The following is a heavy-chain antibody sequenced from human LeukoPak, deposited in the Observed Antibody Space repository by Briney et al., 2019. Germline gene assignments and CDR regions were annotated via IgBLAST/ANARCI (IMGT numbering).Heavy chain of an antibody. V-gene: IGHV1-69*13. CDR3: ARGAEQLVPFDY. CDR1: GGTFSSYA. J-gene: IGHJ4*02. D-gene: IGHD6-6*01. Sequence: GASVKVSCKASGGTFSSYAISWVRQAPGQGLEWMGGIIPIFGTANYAQKFQGRVTITADESTSTAYMELSSLRSEDTAVYYCARGAEQLVPFDYWGQGTLVTVSS. CDR2: IIPIFGTA.